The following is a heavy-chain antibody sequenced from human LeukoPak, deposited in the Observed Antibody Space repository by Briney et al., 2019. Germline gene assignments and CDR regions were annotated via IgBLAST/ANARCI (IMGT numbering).Heavy chain of an antibody. J-gene: IGHJ4*02. D-gene: IGHD5-18*01. CDR3: ARVSVDTAMVTPSGFDY. CDR2: ISSSSSYI. CDR1: GSTFSSYS. Sequence: GGSLRLSCAASGSTFSSYSMNWVRQAPGKGLEWVSSISSSSSYIYYADSVKGRFTISRDNAKNSLYLQMNSLRAEDTAVYYCARVSVDTAMVTPSGFDYWGQGTLVTVSS. V-gene: IGHV3-21*01.